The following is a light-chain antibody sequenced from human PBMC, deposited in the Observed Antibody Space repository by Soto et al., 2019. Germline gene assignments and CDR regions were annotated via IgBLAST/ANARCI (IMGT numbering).Light chain of an antibody. CDR1: KTISSL. CDR2: XAS. CDR3: QQYNTYPT. V-gene: IGKV1-5*03. J-gene: IGKJ5*01. Sequence: IQMSESPSTLSGSLXDTVTITFLASKTISSLLAXYQKXTXKATXXXIYXASTLTSVVPSRFSGSGSGKEFTITISRLHHDDGDTYLWQQYNTYPTFGQGTRLEI.